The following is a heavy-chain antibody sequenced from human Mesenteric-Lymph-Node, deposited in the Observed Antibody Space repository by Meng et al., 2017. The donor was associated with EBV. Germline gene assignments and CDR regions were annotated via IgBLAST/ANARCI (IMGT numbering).Heavy chain of an antibody. CDR3: TRVGSGWYFFDF. V-gene: IGHV4-39*07. D-gene: IGHD6-19*01. CDR1: CDFTRRSCHL. J-gene: IGHJ4*02. Sequence: EWGLGLVTPLGTLPLPCVVSCDFTRRSCHLGGWRRQTPGKGLEWIGSVQYCENAYDSYHPSLKSGVTISADTSKNQFSLMLSSVTAADTAVYYCTRVGSGWYFFDFWGQGILVTVSS. CDR2: VQYCENA.